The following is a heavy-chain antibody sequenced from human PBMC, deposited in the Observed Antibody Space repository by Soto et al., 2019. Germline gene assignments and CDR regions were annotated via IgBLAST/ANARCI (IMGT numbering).Heavy chain of an antibody. J-gene: IGHJ4*02. CDR1: GGSFSGYY. V-gene: IGHV4-34*01. D-gene: IGHD6-13*01. CDR3: ARGRKGDSSSWYVD. CDR2: INHSGST. Sequence: SETLSLTCAVYGGSFSGYYWSWIRQPPGKGLEWIGEINHSGSTNYNPSLKSRVTIPVDTSKNQFSLKVSSVTAADTAVYYCARGRKGDSSSWYVDWGQGTLVTVSS.